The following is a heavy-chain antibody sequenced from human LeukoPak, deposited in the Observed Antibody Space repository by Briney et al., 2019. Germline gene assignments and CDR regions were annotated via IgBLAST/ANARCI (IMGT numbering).Heavy chain of an antibody. V-gene: IGHV4-34*01. CDR1: GGSFSGYY. J-gene: IGHJ4*02. CDR3: ARGTLKSPTCPRDY. CDR2: INHSGST. Sequence: PSETLSLTCAVYGGSFSGYYWSWIRQPPGKGLEWIGEINHSGSTNYNPSLKSRVTISVDTSKNQFSLKLTSVTAADTAVYYCARGTLKSPTCPRDYWGQGNLVTVSS.